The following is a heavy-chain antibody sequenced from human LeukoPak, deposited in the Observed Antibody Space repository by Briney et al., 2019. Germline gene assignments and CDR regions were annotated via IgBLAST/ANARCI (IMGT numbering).Heavy chain of an antibody. CDR3: ARGDGWNDDKFDY. CDR1: GYTFTGYY. D-gene: IGHD1-1*01. Sequence: ASVKVSCKASGYTFTGYYMHWVRQAPGQGLEWMGWINPNSGGTNYAQKFQGRVTMTRDTSINTAYRELSGLRSDDTAVYYCARGDGWNDDKFDYWGQGTLVTVSS. CDR2: INPNSGGT. J-gene: IGHJ4*02. V-gene: IGHV1-2*02.